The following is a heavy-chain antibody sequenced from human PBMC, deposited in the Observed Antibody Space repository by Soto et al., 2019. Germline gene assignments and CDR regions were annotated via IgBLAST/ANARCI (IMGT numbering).Heavy chain of an antibody. D-gene: IGHD4-17*01. J-gene: IGHJ4*02. CDR2: IYWDDYK. V-gene: IGHV2-5*02. CDR3: AHKGYGDYPLDY. Sequence: QITLKESGPTLVKPTQTLTLTCTFSGFSLSTSGVGVGWIRQPPGKALEWLAVIYWDDYKHYSPSLKSRLTITTDTSKNQVVLTMTNMYPVDTATYYCAHKGYGDYPLDYWGQGTLLTVSS. CDR1: GFSLSTSGVG.